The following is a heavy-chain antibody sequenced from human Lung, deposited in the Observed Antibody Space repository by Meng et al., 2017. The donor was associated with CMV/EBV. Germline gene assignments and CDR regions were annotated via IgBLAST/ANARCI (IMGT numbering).Heavy chain of an antibody. CDR1: GGSFSGYY. CDR2: INHSGST. J-gene: IGHJ4*02. CDR3: ARGGFTYDFWSGYDVDY. Sequence: LSCAVYGGSFSGYYWSLIRQPPGKGLEWIGEINHSGSTNYNPSLKSRGIISVDTSKNQFSLKLSSVTAADTAVYYCARGGFTYDFWSGYDVDYWGQGTLVTVSS. V-gene: IGHV4-34*01. D-gene: IGHD3-3*01.